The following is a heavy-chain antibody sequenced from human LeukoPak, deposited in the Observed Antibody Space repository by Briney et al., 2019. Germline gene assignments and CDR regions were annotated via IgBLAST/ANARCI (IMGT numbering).Heavy chain of an antibody. J-gene: IGHJ4*02. V-gene: IGHV4-59*08. D-gene: IGHD4-17*01. CDR2: IYYSGST. CDR1: GGSISSYY. Sequence: SETLSLTCTVSGGSISSYYWSWIRQPPGKGLEWIGYIYYSGSTNYNPSLKSRVTISVDTSKNQFSLKLSSVTAADTAVYYCARRGVTTGHFDYWGQGTLVTVSS. CDR3: ARRGVTTGHFDY.